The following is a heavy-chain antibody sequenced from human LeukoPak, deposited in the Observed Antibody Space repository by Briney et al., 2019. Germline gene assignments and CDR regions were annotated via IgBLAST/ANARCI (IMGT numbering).Heavy chain of an antibody. D-gene: IGHD3-10*01. CDR2: VNNNGGST. V-gene: IGHV3-64D*06. J-gene: IGHJ4*02. CDR1: GFTFSRCA. Sequence: GGSLRLSCSASGFTFSRCAMHWVRQAPGKGLEYFSAVNNNGGSTYYADSVKGRFTISRDNSKNTLYLQMSSLRAEDTAVYYCVRRDGSGSYDYWGQGTLVTVSS. CDR3: VRRDGSGSYDY.